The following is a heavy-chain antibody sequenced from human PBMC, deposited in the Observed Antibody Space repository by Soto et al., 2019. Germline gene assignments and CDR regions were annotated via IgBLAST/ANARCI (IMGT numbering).Heavy chain of an antibody. CDR2: IYSGGTT. J-gene: IGHJ4*02. CDR3: GRNYYHDC. CDR1: GFTVSSTY. Sequence: EVQLVESGGDLVQPGGSLRLSCAASGFTVSSTYMTWVRQAPGKGLEWVSVIYSGGTTYYADSVKGRFTISRDNSKNTLYLQMNRLRAEDTAVYYCGRNYYHDCWGQGTLVTVSS. V-gene: IGHV3-66*01.